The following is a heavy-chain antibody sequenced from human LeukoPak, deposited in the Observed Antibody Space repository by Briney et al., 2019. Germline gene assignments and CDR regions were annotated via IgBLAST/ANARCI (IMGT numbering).Heavy chain of an antibody. V-gene: IGHV1-18*01. Sequence: ASVKVSCKASGYTFTSYGISWVRQAPGQGLEWMGWISAYNGNTNYAQKLQGRVTMTTDTSTSTAYMELRSLRSDDTAVYYCARGTGSGGIAAVLDYWGQGTLVTVSS. J-gene: IGHJ4*02. CDR1: GYTFTSYG. CDR2: ISAYNGNT. CDR3: ARGTGSGGIAAVLDY. D-gene: IGHD6-13*01.